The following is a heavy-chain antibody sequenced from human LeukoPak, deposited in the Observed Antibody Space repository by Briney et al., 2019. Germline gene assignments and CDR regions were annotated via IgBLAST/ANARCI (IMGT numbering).Heavy chain of an antibody. CDR1: GFTFSSYG. CDR3: AKEAGSSWYIGGYFDY. V-gene: IGHV3-30*02. D-gene: IGHD6-13*01. J-gene: IGHJ4*02. Sequence: PGGSLRLSCAASGFTFSSYGMHWVRQAPGKGLEWVAFIRYDGSNKYYADSVKGRFTISRDNSKNTLYLQMNSLRAEDTAVYYCAKEAGSSWYIGGYFDYWGQETLVTVSS. CDR2: IRYDGSNK.